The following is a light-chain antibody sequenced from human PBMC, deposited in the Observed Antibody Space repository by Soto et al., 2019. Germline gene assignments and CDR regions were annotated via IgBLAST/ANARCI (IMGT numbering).Light chain of an antibody. J-gene: IGKJ2*01. CDR1: QTIPSTF. Sequence: EIILTQSPGTLSLSPGERASLSCRASQTIPSTFLAWYQQTPGQTPRLLIYGTSNRATGIPDRFSASGSGTDFTLTITTLEPEDFALYYCQQCGTSPYTFGQGTKLEIK. CDR2: GTS. CDR3: QQCGTSPYT. V-gene: IGKV3-20*01.